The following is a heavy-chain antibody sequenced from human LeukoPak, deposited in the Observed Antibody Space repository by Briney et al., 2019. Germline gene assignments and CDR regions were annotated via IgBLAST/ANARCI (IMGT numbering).Heavy chain of an antibody. D-gene: IGHD7-27*01. Sequence: GGSLRLSCAVSGFTFSNEAMGWVRQLRGGGLEWVSTISPGGGTTYYAESMKGRFTISRDNSKSTLYLEMNSLRVEDTAVYYCAKDPPGDYWGQGTLVTVSS. CDR1: GFTFSNEA. CDR2: ISPGGGTT. V-gene: IGHV3-23*01. J-gene: IGHJ4*02. CDR3: AKDPPGDY.